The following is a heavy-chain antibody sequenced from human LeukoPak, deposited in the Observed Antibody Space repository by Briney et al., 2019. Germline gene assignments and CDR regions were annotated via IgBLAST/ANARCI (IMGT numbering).Heavy chain of an antibody. CDR3: ARDLHRDGVNWPYFDY. D-gene: IGHD5-24*01. CDR2: ISNTGSVI. Sequence: GGSLRLSCAASGSTFSSHTMNWVRQAPGKGLEWISYISNTGSVIYYADSVKGRFTISRDNAKNSLYLQMNSLRAEDTAVYYCARDLHRDGVNWPYFDYWGQGTLVTVSS. J-gene: IGHJ4*02. V-gene: IGHV3-48*04. CDR1: GSTFSSHT.